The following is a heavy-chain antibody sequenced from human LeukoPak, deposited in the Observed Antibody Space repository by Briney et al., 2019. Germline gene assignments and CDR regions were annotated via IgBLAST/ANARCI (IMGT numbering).Heavy chain of an antibody. CDR3: ARRPYCTNGVCYGELGFDP. V-gene: IGHV7-4-1*02. J-gene: IGHJ5*02. CDR2: INTNTGNP. D-gene: IGHD2-8*01. Sequence: ASVKVSCKASGYTFTSYAMNWVRQAPGQGPEWMGWINTNTGNPTYAQGFTGRFVFSLDTSVSTAYLQISSLKAEDTAVYYCARRPYCTNGVCYGELGFDPWGQGTLVTVSS. CDR1: GYTFTSYA.